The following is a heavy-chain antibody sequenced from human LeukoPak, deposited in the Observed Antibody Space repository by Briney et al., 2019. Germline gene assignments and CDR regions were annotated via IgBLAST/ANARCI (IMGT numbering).Heavy chain of an antibody. CDR2: ISSSSSYI. J-gene: IGHJ4*02. D-gene: IGHD3-10*01. CDR1: GFTFSTDS. V-gene: IGHV3-21*01. CDR3: ARGTSPDFDY. Sequence: GGSLRLPCAASGFTFSTDSMNWVRQAPGKGLEWVSSISSSSSYIYYADSAKGRFTISRDNAKNSLYLQMNSLRAEDTAVYYCARGTSPDFDYWGQGTLVTVSS.